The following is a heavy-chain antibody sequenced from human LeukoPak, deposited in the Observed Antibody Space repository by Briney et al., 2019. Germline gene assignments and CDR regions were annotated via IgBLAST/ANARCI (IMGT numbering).Heavy chain of an antibody. J-gene: IGHJ4*02. CDR2: IKQDGSEK. CDR1: GFTFSSYW. V-gene: IGHV3-7*01. Sequence: GGSLRLSCAASGFTFSSYWMNWVRQAPGKGLEWVANIKQDGSEKYYVDSVKGRFTISRDNAKNSLYLQMNSLRAEDTAVYYCARVNYCGSGSYGDFDYWGQGTLVTVSS. CDR3: ARVNYCGSGSYGDFDY. D-gene: IGHD3-10*01.